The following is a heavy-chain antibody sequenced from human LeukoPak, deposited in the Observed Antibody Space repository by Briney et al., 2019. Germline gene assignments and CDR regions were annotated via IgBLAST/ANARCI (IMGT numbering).Heavy chain of an antibody. D-gene: IGHD6-19*01. J-gene: IGHJ4*01. Sequence: SETLSLTCNVSAYFFSSYYLSWLRQPAGKGPQWIGRISAYGGTNYSPSLTGRVPLSLATSKQQLSLKISSMTAAATAVYYCARDLSSGWYYLDHWGQGALGTVSS. CDR2: ISAYGGT. V-gene: IGHV4-4*07. CDR3: ARDLSSGWYYLDH. CDR1: AYFFSSYY.